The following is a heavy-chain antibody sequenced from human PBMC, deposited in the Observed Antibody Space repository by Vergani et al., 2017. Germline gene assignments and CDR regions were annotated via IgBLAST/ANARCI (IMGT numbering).Heavy chain of an antibody. J-gene: IGHJ5*02. V-gene: IGHV4-34*01. D-gene: IGHD2-15*01. CDR2: INHSGST. CDR3: ARGQHCSGGSCYRNWFDP. Sequence: QVQLQQWGAGLLKPSETLSLTCAVYGGSFSGYYWSWIRQPPGKGLEWIGEINHSGSTNYNPSLKSRVTISVDTSKNQFSLKLRSVTAADTAVYYCARGQHCSGGSCYRNWFDPWGQGTLVTVSS. CDR1: GGSFSGYY.